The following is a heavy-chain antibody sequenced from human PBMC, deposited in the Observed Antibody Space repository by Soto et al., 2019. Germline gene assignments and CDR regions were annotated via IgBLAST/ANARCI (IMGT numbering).Heavy chain of an antibody. CDR1: GFTFSSYS. J-gene: IGHJ4*02. CDR3: ARDPSRMVTADFYY. Sequence: PGGSLRLSCAASGFTFSSYSMNWVRQAPGKGLEWVSSISSSSSYIYYADSVKGRFTISRDNAKNSLYLQMNSLRAEDTAVYYCARDPSRMVTADFYYWGQGTLVTGSS. CDR2: ISSSSSYI. D-gene: IGHD5-18*01. V-gene: IGHV3-21*01.